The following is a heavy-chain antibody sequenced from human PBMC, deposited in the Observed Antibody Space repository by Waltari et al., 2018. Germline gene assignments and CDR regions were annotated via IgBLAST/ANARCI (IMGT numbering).Heavy chain of an antibody. J-gene: IGHJ4*02. CDR2: INYSGTT. CDR3: ARFTQVAGSSLLDY. V-gene: IGHV4-39*01. D-gene: IGHD6-19*01. Sequence: QLQLQESGPGLVKPSETRSLTCTVSGVSSHSSLDYCGWIRQPPGKRFEWIGIINYSGTTYYNPSLKSQVTMSVDMSKNQFSLKLTSVTAADTAVYYCARFTQVAGSSLLDYWGQGTLVTVSS. CDR1: GVSSHSSLDY.